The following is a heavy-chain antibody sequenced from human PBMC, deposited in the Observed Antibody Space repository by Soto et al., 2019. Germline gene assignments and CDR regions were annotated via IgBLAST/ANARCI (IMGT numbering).Heavy chain of an antibody. J-gene: IGHJ4*02. CDR2: IWYDGSNK. V-gene: IGHV3-33*01. D-gene: IGHD2-15*01. Sequence: PGGSLRLSCAASGFTFSSYGMHWVRQAPGKGLEWVAVIWYDGSNKYYAESVKGRFTISRDNSKNTLYLQMNSLRAEDTAVYYCARDGTSPLVVVVAATHPIDYWGQGTLVTVSS. CDR1: GFTFSSYG. CDR3: ARDGTSPLVVVVAATHPIDY.